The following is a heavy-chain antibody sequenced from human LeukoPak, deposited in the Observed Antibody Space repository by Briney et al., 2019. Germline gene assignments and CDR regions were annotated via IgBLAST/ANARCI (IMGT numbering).Heavy chain of an antibody. CDR1: GFIFTNYW. D-gene: IGHD6-19*01. V-gene: IGHV3-7*03. J-gene: IGHJ4*02. CDR2: IKQDGSEK. CDR3: AREPYSSGYYFDY. Sequence: GSLRLSCAASGFIFTNYWMTWVRQTPGKGLEWVANIKQDGSEKYYVDSVKGRFTISRDNAKNSLYLQMNSLRAEDTAVYYCAREPYSSGYYFDYWGQGTLVTVSS.